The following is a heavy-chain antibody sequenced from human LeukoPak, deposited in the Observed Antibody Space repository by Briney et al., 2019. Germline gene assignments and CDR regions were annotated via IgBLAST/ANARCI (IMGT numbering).Heavy chain of an antibody. Sequence: GASVKVSCKASGYTFTSYGISWVRQAPGQGLEWMGWINPNSGGTNYAQKFQGRVTMTRDTSISTAYMELSRLRSDDTAVYYCARDYCSGGSCYGNFDYWGQGTLVTVSS. D-gene: IGHD2-15*01. CDR3: ARDYCSGGSCYGNFDY. J-gene: IGHJ4*02. CDR2: INPNSGGT. V-gene: IGHV1-2*02. CDR1: GYTFTSYG.